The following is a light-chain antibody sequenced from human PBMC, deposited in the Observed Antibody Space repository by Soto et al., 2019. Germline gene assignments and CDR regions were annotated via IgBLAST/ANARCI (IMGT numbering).Light chain of an antibody. CDR3: QQGHSNPIT. J-gene: IGKJ5*01. CDR1: QSISTY. CDR2: TAS. Sequence: QLTQSPSSLSASVGDRVTITCRARQSISTYLNWYQQKPGKAPNLLIYTASTLQGGVPSRFSGSGSGTDFTLTISSLQPEDFATYYCQQGHSNPITLGQGTRLEIK. V-gene: IGKV1-39*01.